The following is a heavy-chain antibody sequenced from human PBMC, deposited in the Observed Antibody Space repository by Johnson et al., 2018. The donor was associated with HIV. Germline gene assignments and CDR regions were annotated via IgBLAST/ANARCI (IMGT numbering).Heavy chain of an antibody. CDR2: INWNGGSR. V-gene: IGHV3-20*04. D-gene: IGHD3-16*01. Sequence: VQLVESGGGVVQSGRSLRLSCAASGFNFDDYGMSWVRQAPGKGVEWVSGINWNGGSRGYADSVKGRFTISRDNAKNSLYLQMNSLRAEDTAVYYCARGSWGSHTGDAFDIWGQGTMVTVSS. CDR1: GFNFDDYG. CDR3: ARGSWGSHTGDAFDI. J-gene: IGHJ3*02.